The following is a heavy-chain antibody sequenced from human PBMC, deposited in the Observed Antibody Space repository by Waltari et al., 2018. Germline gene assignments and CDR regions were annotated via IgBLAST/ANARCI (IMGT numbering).Heavy chain of an antibody. CDR2: MNPNSGGT. Sequence: QVQLVQSGAAGKKPGASGKVSCKASGYTFTGYFMHWVRQAPGQGLEWMGWMNPNSGGTNYAQKFQGSVTMTRDTSISTAYMELSRLRSDDTAVYYCAREDTAMASYYYYYGMDVWGQGTTVTVSS. D-gene: IGHD5-18*01. J-gene: IGHJ6*02. CDR3: AREDTAMASYYYYYGMDV. V-gene: IGHV1-2*02. CDR1: GYTFTGYF.